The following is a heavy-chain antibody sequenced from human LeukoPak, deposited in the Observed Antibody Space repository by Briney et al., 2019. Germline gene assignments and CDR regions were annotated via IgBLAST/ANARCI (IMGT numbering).Heavy chain of an antibody. D-gene: IGHD3-22*01. CDR1: GFTFSSYW. CDR2: IKQDGSEK. J-gene: IGHJ5*02. Sequence: GGSLRLSCAASGFTFSSYWMSWVRQAPGKGLEWVANIKQDGSEKYYVDSVKGRFTISRDNAKNSLYLQMNSLRAEDTAVYYCARVHYDSSGYYEGRSFWFDPWGQGTPVTVSS. CDR3: ARVHYDSSGYYEGRSFWFDP. V-gene: IGHV3-7*01.